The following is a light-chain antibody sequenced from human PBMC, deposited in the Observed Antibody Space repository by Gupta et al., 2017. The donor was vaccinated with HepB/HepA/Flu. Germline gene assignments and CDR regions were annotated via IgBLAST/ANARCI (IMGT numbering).Light chain of an antibody. J-gene: IGLJ3*02. CDR2: GEN. V-gene: IGLV3-19*01. Sequence: SSEMTQDPAVSVSLRQTVRIIFAGDGPRSYYASWCRQKPGQAHVLVVYGENKRHSGIPDLFACSNSGITASFTITAAQAGDEADYYSNARDSSGNQLLFGGGTKLTVL. CDR3: NARDSSGNQLL. CDR1: GPRSYY.